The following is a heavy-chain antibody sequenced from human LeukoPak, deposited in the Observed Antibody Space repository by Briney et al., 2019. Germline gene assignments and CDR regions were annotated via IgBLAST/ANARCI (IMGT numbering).Heavy chain of an antibody. Sequence: GSLRLSCAASGFTFSSYSMNWVRQAPGKGLEWVSYISSSSGTIYYADSVKGRFTISRDNAKNSLYLQMNSLRDDDTAVYYCARERFGDFDYGGQGTLVTVSS. CDR1: GFTFSSYS. CDR3: ARERFGDFDY. J-gene: IGHJ4*02. V-gene: IGHV3-48*02. D-gene: IGHD3-10*01. CDR2: ISSSSGTI.